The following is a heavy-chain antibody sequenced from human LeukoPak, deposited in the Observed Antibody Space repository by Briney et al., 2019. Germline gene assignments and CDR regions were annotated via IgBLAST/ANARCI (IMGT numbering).Heavy chain of an antibody. J-gene: IGHJ4*02. Sequence: GGSLRLSCAASGFSFSTSWMHWVRQGPGKGLVWVSRISNDASDTIYADSVKGRFTISRDNANNTLYLQMNSLRAEDTALYYCARDRGGLGPITFNYWGQGTLVTVSS. CDR3: ARDRGGLGPITFNY. CDR2: ISNDASDT. CDR1: GFSFSTSW. V-gene: IGHV3-74*01. D-gene: IGHD6-19*01.